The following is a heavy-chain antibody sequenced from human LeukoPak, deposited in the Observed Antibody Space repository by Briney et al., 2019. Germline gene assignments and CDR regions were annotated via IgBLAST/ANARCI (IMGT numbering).Heavy chain of an antibody. J-gene: IGHJ4*02. D-gene: IGHD3-10*01. Sequence: ASVKVSCKASGYTFTSYGISWVRQAPGQGLEWMGWISAYNGNTNYAQKLQGRVTMTTDTSTSTAYMELSSLRSEDTAVYYCARERRYYGSGSSDPDYWGQGTLVTVSS. V-gene: IGHV1-18*01. CDR1: GYTFTSYG. CDR2: ISAYNGNT. CDR3: ARERRYYGSGSSDPDY.